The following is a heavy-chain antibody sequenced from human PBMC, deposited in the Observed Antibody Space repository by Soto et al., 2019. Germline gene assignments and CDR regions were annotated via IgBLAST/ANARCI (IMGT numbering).Heavy chain of an antibody. Sequence: SETLSLTCTVSGGSISSGDYYWSWIRQPPGKGLEWIGYIYYSGSTYYNPSLKSRVTISVDTSKNQFSLKLSSVTAADTAVYYCAREGNYYDSSGYYIFDYWGQGTLVTVSS. V-gene: IGHV4-30-4*01. J-gene: IGHJ4*02. D-gene: IGHD3-22*01. CDR3: AREGNYYDSSGYYIFDY. CDR1: GGSISSGDYY. CDR2: IYYSGST.